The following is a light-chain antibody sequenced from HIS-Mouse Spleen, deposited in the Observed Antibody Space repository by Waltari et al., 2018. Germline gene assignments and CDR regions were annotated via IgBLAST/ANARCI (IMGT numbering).Light chain of an antibody. CDR2: EAN. Sequence: NFMLTQPHSVSESPGKTVTISCTGSSGSIASNYVQWYQQRPGCAPPTVIYEANQRPSAVPDRFSGSIDHSSNSASLTISGLKTEDEADYYCQSYDSSNHVVFGGGTKLTVL. CDR3: QSYDSSNHVV. CDR1: SGSIASNY. V-gene: IGLV6-57*02. J-gene: IGLJ2*01.